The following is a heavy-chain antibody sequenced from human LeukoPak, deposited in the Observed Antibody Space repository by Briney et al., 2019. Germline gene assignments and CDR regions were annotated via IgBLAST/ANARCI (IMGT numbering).Heavy chain of an antibody. CDR2: IYPGDSDT. D-gene: IGHD5-24*01. CDR1: GYSFTSYW. V-gene: IGHV5-51*01. Sequence: GESLKISCKGSGYSFTSYWIGWVRQMPGKGLEWMGIIYPGDSDTSYSPSFQGQVTISADKSISTAYLQWSSLKASDTAMYYCARHPRDGYINWYFDLWGRGTLVTVSS. CDR3: ARHPRDGYINWYFDL. J-gene: IGHJ2*01.